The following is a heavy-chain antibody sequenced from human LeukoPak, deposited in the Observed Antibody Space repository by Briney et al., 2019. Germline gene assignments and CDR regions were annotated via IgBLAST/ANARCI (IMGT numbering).Heavy chain of an antibody. CDR2: ISYDGSNK. D-gene: IGHD4-17*01. V-gene: IGHV3-30*18. Sequence: PGRSLRLSCAASGFTFSSYGMHWVRQALGKGLEWVAVISYDGSNKYYADSVKGRFTISRDNSKNTLYLQMNSLRAEDTAVYYCAKDPTTVTTFLDYWGQGTLVTVSS. J-gene: IGHJ4*02. CDR1: GFTFSSYG. CDR3: AKDPTTVTTFLDY.